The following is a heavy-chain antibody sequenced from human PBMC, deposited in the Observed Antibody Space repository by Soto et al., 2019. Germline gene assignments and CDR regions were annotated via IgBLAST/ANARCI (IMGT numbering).Heavy chain of an antibody. CDR2: IKHDGSEK. J-gene: IGHJ6*02. CDR1: GLTFSKYW. CDR3: ASVPGSPGYHGLDV. Sequence: GGSLRLSCAASGLTFSKYWMTWVRQAPGKGLEWVATIKHDGSEKSNLDSVEGRFTISRDNAKNSLSLQMNSLRVEDTAVYFCASVPGSPGYHGLDVWGQGTTVTVSS. V-gene: IGHV3-7*03. D-gene: IGHD6-19*01.